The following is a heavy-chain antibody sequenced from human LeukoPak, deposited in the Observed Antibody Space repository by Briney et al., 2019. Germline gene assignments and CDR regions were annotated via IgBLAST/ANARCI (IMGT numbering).Heavy chain of an antibody. CDR3: ARLETVTLDY. D-gene: IGHD4-11*01. Sequence: SETLSLTCTVSGGSLSSGGYYWSWIRQPPGKGLEWIGYIYHSGSTYYNPSLKSRVTISVDRSKNQFSLKLSSVTAADTAVYYCARLETVTLDYWGQGTLVTVSS. J-gene: IGHJ4*02. CDR1: GGSLSSGGYY. CDR2: IYHSGST. V-gene: IGHV4-30-2*01.